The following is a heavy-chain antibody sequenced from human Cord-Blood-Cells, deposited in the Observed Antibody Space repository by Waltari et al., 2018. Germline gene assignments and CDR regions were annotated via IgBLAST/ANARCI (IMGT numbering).Heavy chain of an antibody. CDR3: ARDLGHWYFDL. J-gene: IGHJ2*01. CDR1: GYTFTGYY. V-gene: IGHV1-2*02. CDR2: INPNRCGT. Sequence: VQLVQSGAEVKKPGASVKVSCKASGYTFTGYYMHWVRQAPGQGLEWMGWINPNRCGTNYAQKLQGRVTMTRDSSISTAYMELSRLRSDDTAVSYCARDLGHWYFDLWCRGTLVTVSS.